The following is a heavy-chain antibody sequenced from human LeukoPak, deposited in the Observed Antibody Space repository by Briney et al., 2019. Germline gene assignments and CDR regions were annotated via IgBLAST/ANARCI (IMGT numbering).Heavy chain of an antibody. J-gene: IGHJ3*01. V-gene: IGHV4-31*03. D-gene: IGHD6-6*01. CDR2: IFYNGNT. CDR3: AGLYSSSSPSNAFDV. Sequence: SETLSLTCTVSGGSISSGGYFWTWIRQRPGKGLEWIGYIFYNGNTSHNPSLKSRVTTSVDTSRNQFSLKLSSVTAADAAVYFCAGLYSSSSPSNAFDVWGQGTMVTVSS. CDR1: GGSISSGGYF.